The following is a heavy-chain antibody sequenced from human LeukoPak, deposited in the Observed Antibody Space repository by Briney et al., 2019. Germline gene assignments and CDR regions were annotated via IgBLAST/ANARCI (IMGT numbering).Heavy chain of an antibody. J-gene: IGHJ5*02. CDR2: INHSGST. CDR3: ARADIVVVPAAIIGNWFDP. CDR1: GGSFSGYY. Sequence: SETLSLTCAVYGGSFSGYYWSWIRQPPGKGLEWIGEINHSGSTNYNPSLKSRVTISVDTSKNQFSLKLSSVTAADTAVYYRARADIVVVPAAIIGNWFDPWGQGTLVTVSS. V-gene: IGHV4-34*01. D-gene: IGHD2-2*02.